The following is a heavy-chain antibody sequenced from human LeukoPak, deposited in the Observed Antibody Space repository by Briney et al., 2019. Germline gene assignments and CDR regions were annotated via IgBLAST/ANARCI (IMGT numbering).Heavy chain of an antibody. D-gene: IGHD3-10*01. J-gene: IGHJ4*02. CDR3: ARGRAMVRGVINGGPCNY. Sequence: ASVKVSCKASGYTFTGYYMHWVRQAPGQGLEWMGWINPNSGNTGYAQKFQGRVTMTRNTSISTAYMELSSLRSEDTAVYYCARGRAMVRGVINGGPCNYWGQGTLVTVSS. V-gene: IGHV1-8*02. CDR2: INPNSGNT. CDR1: GYTFTGYY.